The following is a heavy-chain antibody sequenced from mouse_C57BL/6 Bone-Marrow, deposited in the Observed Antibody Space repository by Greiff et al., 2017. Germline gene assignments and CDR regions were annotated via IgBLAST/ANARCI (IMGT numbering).Heavy chain of an antibody. CDR1: GFTFSSYG. J-gene: IGHJ3*01. Sequence: EVMLVESGGDLVKPGGSLKLSCAASGFTFSSYGMSWVRQTPDKRLEWVATISSGGSYTYYPDSVKGRFTISRDNAKNTLYLQMSSLKSEDTAMYYCARHKGWLLPLAYWGQGTLVTVSA. D-gene: IGHD2-3*01. V-gene: IGHV5-6*01. CDR2: ISSGGSYT. CDR3: ARHKGWLLPLAY.